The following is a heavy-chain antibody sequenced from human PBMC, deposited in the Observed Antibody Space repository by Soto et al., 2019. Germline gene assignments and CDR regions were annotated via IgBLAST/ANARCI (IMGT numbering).Heavy chain of an antibody. V-gene: IGHV3-21*01. J-gene: IGHJ4*02. Sequence: GGSLRLSCAASGFTFSSYSMNWVRQAPGKGLEWVSSISSSSSYIYYADSVKGRFTISRDNAKNSLYLQMNSLRAEDTAVYYCARDKSLTYYDILTGYYQDYWGQGTLVTVSS. CDR3: ARDKSLTYYDILTGYYQDY. D-gene: IGHD3-9*01. CDR1: GFTFSSYS. CDR2: ISSSSSYI.